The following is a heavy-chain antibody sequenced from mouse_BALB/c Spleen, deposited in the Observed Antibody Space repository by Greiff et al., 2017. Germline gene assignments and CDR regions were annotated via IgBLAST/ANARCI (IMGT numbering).Heavy chain of an antibody. J-gene: IGHJ3*01. D-gene: IGHD1-1*01. CDR2: ISYSGST. Sequence: VQLKESGPSLVKPSQTLSLTCSVTGDSITSGYWNWIRKFPGNKLEYMGYISYSGSTYYNPSLKSRISITRDTSKNQYYLQLNSVTTEDTATYYCARHYGSSENWFAYWGQGTLVTVSA. V-gene: IGHV3-8*02. CDR1: GDSITSGY. CDR3: ARHYGSSENWFAY.